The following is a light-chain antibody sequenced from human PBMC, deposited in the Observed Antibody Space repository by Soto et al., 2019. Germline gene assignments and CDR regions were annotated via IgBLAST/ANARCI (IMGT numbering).Light chain of an antibody. Sequence: SVLTQPPSASVTPGQRVAISCSGGSSDIGSNPVNWYLHLPGAAPKLLIYRDNQRPSGVPDRFSGSKSGTSASLTISGLQSEDEADYFCSAWDDNIYGPVFGGGTKLTVL. CDR1: SSDIGSNP. J-gene: IGLJ2*01. CDR3: SAWDDNIYGPV. V-gene: IGLV1-44*01. CDR2: RDN.